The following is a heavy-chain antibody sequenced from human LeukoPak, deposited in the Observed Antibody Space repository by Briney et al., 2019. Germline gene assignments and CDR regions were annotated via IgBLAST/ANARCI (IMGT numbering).Heavy chain of an antibody. CDR2: IYSGGST. J-gene: IGHJ1*01. V-gene: IGHV3-66*01. CDR3: AKEIYGDSTGGRFQQ. CDR1: EFSVGSNY. Sequence: GGSLRPSCAASEFSVGSNYMTWVRQAPGKGLEWVSLIYSGGSTYYADSVKGRFTISRDNSKNTLYLQMNSLRAEDTAVYYCAKEIYGDSTGGRFQQWGQGTLVTVSS. D-gene: IGHD4-17*01.